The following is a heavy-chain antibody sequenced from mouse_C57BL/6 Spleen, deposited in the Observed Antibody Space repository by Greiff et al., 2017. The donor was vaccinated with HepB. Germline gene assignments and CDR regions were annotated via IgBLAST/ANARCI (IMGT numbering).Heavy chain of an antibody. D-gene: IGHD1-1*01. CDR1: GFTFSDYY. CDR2: INYDGSST. V-gene: IGHV5-16*01. CDR3: ARAPLLQYYFDY. Sequence: EVNLVESEGGLVQPGSSMKLSCTASGFTFSDYYMAWVRQVPEKGLEWVANINYDGSSTYYLDSLKSRFIISRDNAKNILYLQMSSLKAEDTATYYCARAPLLQYYFDYWGQGTTLTVSS. J-gene: IGHJ2*01.